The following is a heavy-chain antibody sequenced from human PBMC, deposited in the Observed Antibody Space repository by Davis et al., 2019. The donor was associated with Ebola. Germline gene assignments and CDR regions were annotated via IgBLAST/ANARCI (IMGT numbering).Heavy chain of an antibody. CDR1: GFAFSTYA. V-gene: IGHV3-23*01. J-gene: IGHJ6*04. CDR2: ITGSGHST. Sequence: PGGSLRLSCAASGFAFSTYAMSWVRQAPGKGLEWVSGITGSGHSTYYADSVKGRFTISRDNAKNSLYLQMNTLRDEDTAVYYCARASRDYYYGMDVWGKGTTVTVSS. CDR3: ARASRDYYYGMDV.